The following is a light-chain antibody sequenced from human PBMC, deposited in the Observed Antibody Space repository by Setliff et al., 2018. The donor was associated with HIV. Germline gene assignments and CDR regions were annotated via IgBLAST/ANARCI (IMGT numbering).Light chain of an antibody. J-gene: IGLJ1*01. CDR3: CSYARGSTYV. CDR1: SSDIGRYNY. Sequence: SALTQPASVSGSPGQSITISCTGTSSDIGRYNYVSWYQQYPGKGPTLVIFDVSERPSGVSNRFSGSKSGNTASLIISGLQPDDEADYYCCSYARGSTYVFGSGTKGTGL. V-gene: IGLV2-14*03. CDR2: DVS.